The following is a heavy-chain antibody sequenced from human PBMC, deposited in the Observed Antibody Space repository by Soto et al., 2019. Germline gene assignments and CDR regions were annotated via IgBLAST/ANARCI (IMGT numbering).Heavy chain of an antibody. CDR3: ARWTTIFGVVISYDDAIDI. D-gene: IGHD3-3*01. V-gene: IGHV1-18*01. J-gene: IGHJ3*02. CDR2: ISAYNGNT. CDR1: GYTFTSYG. Sequence: ASVKVSCKASGYTFTSYGISWVRQAPGQGLEWMGWISAYNGNTNYAQKLQGRVTMTTDTSTSTAYMELRSLRSDDTAVYYCARWTTIFGVVISYDDAIDIWGQGTMVTVSS.